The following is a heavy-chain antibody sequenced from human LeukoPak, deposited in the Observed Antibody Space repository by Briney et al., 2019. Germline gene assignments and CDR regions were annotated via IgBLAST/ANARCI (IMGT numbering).Heavy chain of an antibody. J-gene: IGHJ6*03. Sequence: ASVKVSCKVSGYTLTELSMHWVRQAPGKGLEWMGGFDTEDGETIYAQKFQGRVTMTEDISTDTAFMDLSSLRSEDTAVYYCATLVRQWLDADYYYYMDVWGKGTTVTVSS. CDR2: FDTEDGET. D-gene: IGHD6-19*01. V-gene: IGHV1-24*01. CDR1: GYTLTELS. CDR3: ATLVRQWLDADYYYYMDV.